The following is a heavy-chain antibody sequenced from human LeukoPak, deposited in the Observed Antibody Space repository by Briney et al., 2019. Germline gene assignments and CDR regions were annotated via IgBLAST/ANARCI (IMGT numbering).Heavy chain of an antibody. CDR3: ARSGIAVAGTVDY. J-gene: IGHJ4*02. Sequence: GGSLRLSCAASGFTFSDYYMCWIRQAPGKGLEWVSYISSSSSYTNYADSVKGRFTISRDNAKNSLYLQMNSLRAEDTAVYYCARSGIAVAGTVDYWGQGTLVTVSS. D-gene: IGHD6-19*01. V-gene: IGHV3-11*06. CDR1: GFTFSDYY. CDR2: ISSSSSYT.